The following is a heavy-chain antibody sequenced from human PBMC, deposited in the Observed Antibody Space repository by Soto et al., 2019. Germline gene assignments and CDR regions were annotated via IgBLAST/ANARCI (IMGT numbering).Heavy chain of an antibody. CDR3: ATLLGTVTTFDN. Sequence: GGSLRLSCAASGFPFSVYYMSWIRQAPGKGLEWVASIKQDGSQEYYIDSVKGRFTISKDNAKDSLSLQMNSLRAEDTAVYYCATLLGTVTTFDNWGQGTLVTVSS. CDR1: GFPFSVYY. CDR2: IKQDGSQE. J-gene: IGHJ4*02. V-gene: IGHV3-7*01. D-gene: IGHD1-1*01.